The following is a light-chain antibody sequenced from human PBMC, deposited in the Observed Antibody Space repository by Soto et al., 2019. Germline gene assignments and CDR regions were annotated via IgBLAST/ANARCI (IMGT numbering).Light chain of an antibody. V-gene: IGKV3-15*01. CDR1: QSVSNW. Sequence: EIVMTQSPATLSVSPGERATLSCRASQSVSNWLAWYQQRPGQAPRLLIYRASARATGIPARFSGSGSGTEFTLTISSLQSEDFAIYYCQQSSDWPRTFGQGTKVEIK. J-gene: IGKJ1*01. CDR2: RAS. CDR3: QQSSDWPRT.